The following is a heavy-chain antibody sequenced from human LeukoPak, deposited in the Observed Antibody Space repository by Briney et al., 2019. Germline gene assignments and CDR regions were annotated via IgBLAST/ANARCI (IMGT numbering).Heavy chain of an antibody. CDR3: ARAAIFGVVIMRDAFDI. CDR1: GYTFTSYY. CDR2: INPSGGSI. J-gene: IGHJ3*02. Sequence: ASVKVSCKASGYTFTSYYMHWVRQVPGQGLEWMGIINPSGGSISYAQKFQGRVTMTRDTSTSTVYMELSSLRSEDTAVYYCARAAIFGVVIMRDAFDIWGQGTMVTVSS. V-gene: IGHV1-46*01. D-gene: IGHD3-3*01.